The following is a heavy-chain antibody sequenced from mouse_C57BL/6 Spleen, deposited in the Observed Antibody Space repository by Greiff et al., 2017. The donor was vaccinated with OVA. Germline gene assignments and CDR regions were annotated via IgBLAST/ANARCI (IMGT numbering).Heavy chain of an antibody. CDR2: IYPSDSET. Sequence: QVQLQESGAELVRPGSSVKLSCKASGYTFTSYWMDWVKQRPGQGLEWIGNIYPSDSETHYNQKFKDKATLTVDKSSSTAYMQLSSLTSEDSAVYYCARITTVVAKDYWGQGTTLTVSS. D-gene: IGHD1-1*01. CDR1: GYTFTSYW. J-gene: IGHJ2*01. CDR3: ARITTVVAKDY. V-gene: IGHV1-61*01.